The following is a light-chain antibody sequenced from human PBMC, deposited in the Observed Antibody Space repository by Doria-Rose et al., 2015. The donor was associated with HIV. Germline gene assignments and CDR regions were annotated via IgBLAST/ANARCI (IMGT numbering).Light chain of an antibody. Sequence: TQSPESLGMSLGERATLNCKSNQSLLYTSKNYLAWYQQKPGQPPKLLIYRASTRQSGVPARLSGSGSGTDFTLTISSLEAEDVAVYYCQQYYDTPSFGPGTTVDIK. CDR2: RAS. CDR1: QSLLYTSKNY. CDR3: QQYYDTPS. V-gene: IGKV4-1*01. J-gene: IGKJ3*01.